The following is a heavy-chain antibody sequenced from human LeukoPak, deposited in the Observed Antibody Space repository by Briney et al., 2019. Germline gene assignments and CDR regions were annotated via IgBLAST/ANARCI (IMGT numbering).Heavy chain of an antibody. V-gene: IGHV1-69*13. J-gene: IGHJ6*03. Sequence: ASVKVSCKASGGTFISYAISWVRQAPGQGLEWMGVIIPIFGTANYAQKFQGRGTITSDESTNTAYIELSRLRSEDTAVYYCAREGCSSSSCYTGYYMDVWGKGTTVTVSS. CDR1: GGTFISYA. CDR2: IIPIFGTA. D-gene: IGHD2-2*02. CDR3: AREGCSSSSCYTGYYMDV.